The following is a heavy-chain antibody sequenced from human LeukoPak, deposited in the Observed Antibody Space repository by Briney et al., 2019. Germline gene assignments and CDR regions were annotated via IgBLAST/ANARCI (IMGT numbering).Heavy chain of an antibody. CDR2: IKQDGSQK. D-gene: IGHD3-10*01. CDR1: GFTFSNYW. Sequence: PGGSLRLSCAASGFTFSNYWMSWVRQAPGKGLEWVANIKQDGSQKYYVDSVKGRFTISRDNAKNSLYLQMNSLRAEDTAVYYCARERGSGSYHPFDPWGQGTLATVSS. J-gene: IGHJ5*02. CDR3: ARERGSGSYHPFDP. V-gene: IGHV3-7*01.